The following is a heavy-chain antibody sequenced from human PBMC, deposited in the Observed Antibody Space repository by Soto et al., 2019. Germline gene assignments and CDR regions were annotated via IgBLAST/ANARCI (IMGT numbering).Heavy chain of an antibody. V-gene: IGHV4-30-4*02. CDR1: GGSISSGDYY. CDR2: IYYSGST. Sequence: PSETLSLTCTVSGGSISSGDYYWSWIRQPPGKGLEWIGYIYYSGSTYYNPSLKSRVTISVDTSKNQFSLKLSSLRSEDTAVYYCASRPVGVVVAVANWFDPWGQGTLVTVS. D-gene: IGHD2-15*01. CDR3: ASRPVGVVVAVANWFDP. J-gene: IGHJ5*02.